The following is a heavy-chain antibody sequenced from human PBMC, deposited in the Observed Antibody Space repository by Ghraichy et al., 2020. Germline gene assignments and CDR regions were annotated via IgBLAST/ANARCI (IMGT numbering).Heavy chain of an antibody. CDR1: GFTFTSSA. V-gene: IGHV1-58*01. D-gene: IGHD6-13*01. CDR2: IVVGSGNT. Sequence: SVKVSCKASGFTFTSSAVQWVRQARGQRLEWIGWIVVGSGNTNYAQKFQERVTITRDMSTSTAYMELSSLRSEDTAVYYCAADFGRIAAAGTVYYYYGMDVWGQGTTVTVSS. CDR3: AADFGRIAAAGTVYYYYGMDV. J-gene: IGHJ6*01.